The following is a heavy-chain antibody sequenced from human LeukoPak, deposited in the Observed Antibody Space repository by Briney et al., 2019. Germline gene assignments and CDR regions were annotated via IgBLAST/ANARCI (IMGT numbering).Heavy chain of an antibody. D-gene: IGHD3-10*01. V-gene: IGHV4-59*08. CDR3: AKHGPGGYFDY. Sequence: TSETLSLTCTVSGGSISGYYWSWIRQPPGKGLEWIGYIYSSGSTNYNPSLMSRVIISVDTSKNQFSLKLRSVTAADTAVYYCAKHGPGGYFDYWGQGTLVTVSS. CDR1: GGSISGYY. CDR2: IYSSGST. J-gene: IGHJ4*02.